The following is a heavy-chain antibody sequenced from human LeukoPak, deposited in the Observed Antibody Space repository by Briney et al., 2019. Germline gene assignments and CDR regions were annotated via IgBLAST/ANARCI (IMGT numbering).Heavy chain of an antibody. J-gene: IGHJ4*02. D-gene: IGHD3-9*01. CDR2: ISSRSSSI. Sequence: GGSLTLSCAASGFNFADHAMRWVRQAPGKGLEWVSFISSRSSSIYYADSVKGRFTISRDNAKKSLYLQMNSLRDEDTAVYYCARVGYDILTGFHYWGQGTLVTVSS. V-gene: IGHV3-48*02. CDR3: ARVGYDILTGFHY. CDR1: GFNFADHA.